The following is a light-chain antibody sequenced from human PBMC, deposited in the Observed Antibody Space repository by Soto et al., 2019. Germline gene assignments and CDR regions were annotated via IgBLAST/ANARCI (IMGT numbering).Light chain of an antibody. Sequence: EIVLTQSPATLSLSPGERATLSCRAIRPVATPLAWYQQKPGQAPRLLIYEVSNRATGIPARFSGSGSGADFTLTISSLEPGDFALYYCQQHINWPLTFGGGTKV. V-gene: IGKV3-11*01. J-gene: IGKJ4*01. CDR3: QQHINWPLT. CDR2: EVS. CDR1: RPVATP.